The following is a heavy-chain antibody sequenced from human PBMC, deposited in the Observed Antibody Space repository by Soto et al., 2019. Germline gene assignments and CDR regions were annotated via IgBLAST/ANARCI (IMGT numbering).Heavy chain of an antibody. Sequence: QLQLQESGPGLVKPSETLSLTCTVSGGSISSSSYYWGWIRQPPGKGLEWIGSIYYSGSTYYNPSLKSRVTISVDTSKNQFSLKLSSVTAADTAVYYCASIGRGIAVARTETSGPDYWGQGTLVTVSS. J-gene: IGHJ4*02. CDR3: ASIGRGIAVARTETSGPDY. V-gene: IGHV4-39*01. CDR1: GGSISSSSYY. CDR2: IYYSGST. D-gene: IGHD6-19*01.